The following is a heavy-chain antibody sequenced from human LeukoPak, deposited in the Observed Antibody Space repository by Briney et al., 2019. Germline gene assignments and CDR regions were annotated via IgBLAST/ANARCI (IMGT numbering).Heavy chain of an antibody. CDR2: IIPIFGTA. Sequence: SVKLSCKASGGTFSSYAISWVRQAPGQGLEWVGRIIPIFGTANYAQKFQGRVTITTDESTSTAYIELSSLRSEDTAVYYCARDWIGGDCYSCAFDAFDIWGQGTMVTVSS. CDR3: ARDWIGGDCYSCAFDAFDI. CDR1: GGTFSSYA. D-gene: IGHD2-21*01. J-gene: IGHJ3*02. V-gene: IGHV1-69*05.